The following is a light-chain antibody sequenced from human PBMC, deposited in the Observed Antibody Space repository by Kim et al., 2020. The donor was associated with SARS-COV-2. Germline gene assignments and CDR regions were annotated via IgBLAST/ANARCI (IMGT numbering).Light chain of an antibody. V-gene: IGKV3D-20*01. J-gene: IGKJ1*01. Sequence: EIVLTQSPATLSLSPGEGATLSSVASQSVSSSYLAWYQQKPGLAPRLLIYDISNCATGIPDRFSASGSGTDFTLTISRLEPEDFAVYYCQQYGSSPWTFGQGTKVEI. CDR1: QSVSSSY. CDR3: QQYGSSPWT. CDR2: DIS.